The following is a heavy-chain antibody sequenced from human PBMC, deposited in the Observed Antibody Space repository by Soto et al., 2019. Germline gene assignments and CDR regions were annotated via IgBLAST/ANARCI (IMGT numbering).Heavy chain of an antibody. CDR2: INPDGGRT. CDR3: ARVKLVSYDWVDP. V-gene: IGHV3-74*01. Sequence: QLVESGGGLVQPGGSLRLSCAASGFTFSSYWLHWVRQAPGEGLVWVSRINPDGGRTNYADPVKGRFTISRDNAKNTLYLQMDSLRAEDTAVYYCARVKLVSYDWVDPWGQGTLVTVSS. J-gene: IGHJ5*02. D-gene: IGHD3-16*01. CDR1: GFTFSSYW.